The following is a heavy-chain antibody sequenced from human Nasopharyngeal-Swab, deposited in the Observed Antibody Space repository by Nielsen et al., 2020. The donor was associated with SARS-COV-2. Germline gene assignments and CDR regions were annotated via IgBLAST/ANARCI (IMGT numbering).Heavy chain of an antibody. CDR2: IDPNTGGT. V-gene: IGHV1-2*06. D-gene: IGHD4-17*01. CDR3: ARALSARTTFNCLGP. Sequence: ASVKVSCKASGYTFTSYYMHWVRQAPGQGLEWMGRIDPNTGGTSSAQISQGRVTMTRDTSISTVYIEVTSLTSDDTAVYYCARALSARTTFNCLGPWGQGTLVTVSS. CDR1: GYTFTSYY. J-gene: IGHJ5*02.